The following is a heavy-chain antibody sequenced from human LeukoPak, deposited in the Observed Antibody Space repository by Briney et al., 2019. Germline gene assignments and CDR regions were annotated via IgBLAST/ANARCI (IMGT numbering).Heavy chain of an antibody. CDR2: ISYDGSNK. CDR1: GFTFSSYE. CDR3: AKEGLIPAAMPYYYYMDV. J-gene: IGHJ6*03. D-gene: IGHD2-2*01. V-gene: IGHV3-30*04. Sequence: PGGSLRLSCAASGFTFSSYEMNWVRQAPGKGLEWVAVISYDGSNKYYADSVKGRFTISRDNSKNTLYLQMNSLRAEDTAVYYCAKEGLIPAAMPYYYYMDVWGKGTTVTISS.